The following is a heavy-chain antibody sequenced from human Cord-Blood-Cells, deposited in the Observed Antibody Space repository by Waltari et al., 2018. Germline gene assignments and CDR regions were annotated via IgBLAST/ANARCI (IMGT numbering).Heavy chain of an antibody. CDR1: GFTFSSYA. CDR2: ISGSGGST. D-gene: IGHD2-15*01. V-gene: IGHV3-23*01. Sequence: EVQLLESGGGLVQPGGSLRPSCAASGFTFSSYAMSWVRQAPGKGLEWVSAISGSGGSTYYADSVKGRFTISRDNSKNTLYLQMNSLRAEDTAVYYCAKNDRGTWVAADYWGQGTLVTVSS. J-gene: IGHJ4*02. CDR3: AKNDRGTWVAADY.